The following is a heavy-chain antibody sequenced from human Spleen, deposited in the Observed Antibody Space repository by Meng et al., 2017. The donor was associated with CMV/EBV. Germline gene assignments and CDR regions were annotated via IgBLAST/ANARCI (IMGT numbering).Heavy chain of an antibody. V-gene: IGHV4-61*03. CDR2: IFYSGST. D-gene: IGHD2-15*01. CDR1: GGSVSSGTYF. Sequence: SETLSLTCTVSGGSVSSGTYFWSWIRQPPGKGLEWIGYIFYSGSTNYNPSLKGRVTISLDTSKNHFSLNLTSVTAADTGVYFCARDSVAPRLGLDYWGQGMLVTVSS. CDR3: ARDSVAPRLGLDY. J-gene: IGHJ4*02.